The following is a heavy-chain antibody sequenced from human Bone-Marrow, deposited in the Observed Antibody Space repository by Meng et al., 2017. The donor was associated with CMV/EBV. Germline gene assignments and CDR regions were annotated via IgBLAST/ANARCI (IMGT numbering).Heavy chain of an antibody. Sequence: ASVKVSCKTSGYTFTSYGISWVRQAPGQGLEWMGWISVYNGNTNYVQSLQGRVTMTTDTSTSTAYMEMRSLRSDDTAVYYRARSGDGYSFGYYGMDVWGQGTTVTVSS. CDR2: ISVYNGNT. V-gene: IGHV1-18*01. CDR3: ARSGDGYSFGYYGMDV. CDR1: GYTFTSYG. D-gene: IGHD5-24*01. J-gene: IGHJ6*02.